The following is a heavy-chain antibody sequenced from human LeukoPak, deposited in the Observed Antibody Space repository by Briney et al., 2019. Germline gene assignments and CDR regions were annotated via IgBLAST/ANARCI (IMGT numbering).Heavy chain of an antibody. J-gene: IGHJ4*02. Sequence: GGSLRLPCAASGFTFSSYAMHWVRQAPGKGLEYVSAISSNGGSTYYANSVKGRFTISTDNSKNTLYLQMSSLRAEDMAVYYCARGDYGGNTTGFDYWGQGTLVTVSS. CDR2: ISSNGGST. CDR1: GFTFSSYA. V-gene: IGHV3-64*01. D-gene: IGHD4-23*01. CDR3: ARGDYGGNTTGFDY.